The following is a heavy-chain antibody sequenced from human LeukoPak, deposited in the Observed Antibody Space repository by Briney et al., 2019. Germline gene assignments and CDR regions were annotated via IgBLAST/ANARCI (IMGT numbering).Heavy chain of an antibody. J-gene: IGHJ1*01. V-gene: IGHV4-34*01. Sequence: SETLSLTCAVYGGSFSGYYWSWIRQPPGKGLVWIGEINHSGSTNYNPSLKSRVTISVDTSKNQFSLKLSSVTAADTAVYYCARPRTSSRYFQHWGQGTLVTVSS. D-gene: IGHD3-10*01. CDR1: GGSFSGYY. CDR2: INHSGST. CDR3: ARPRTSSRYFQH.